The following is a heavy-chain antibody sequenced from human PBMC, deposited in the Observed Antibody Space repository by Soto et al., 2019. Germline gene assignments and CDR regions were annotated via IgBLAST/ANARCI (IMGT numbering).Heavy chain of an antibody. CDR2: IYYSGST. D-gene: IGHD3-10*01. Sequence: SSETLSLTCTVSGGSISSSSYYWGWIRQPPGKGLEWIGSIYYSGSTYYNPSLKSRVTISVDTSKNQFSLKLSSVTAADTAVYYCARHYGSGSYWAYYYYGMDVWGQGTTVTVS. CDR1: GGSISSSSYY. CDR3: ARHYGSGSYWAYYYYGMDV. V-gene: IGHV4-39*01. J-gene: IGHJ6*02.